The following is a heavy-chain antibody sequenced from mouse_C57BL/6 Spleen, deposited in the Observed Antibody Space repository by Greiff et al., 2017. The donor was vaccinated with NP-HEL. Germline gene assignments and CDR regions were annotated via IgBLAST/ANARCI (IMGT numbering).Heavy chain of an antibody. CDR3: ARFGLYRDGGY. J-gene: IGHJ2*01. CDR2: INPNNGGT. CDR1: GYTFTDYY. Sequence: EVQLQQSGPELVKPGASVKISCKASGYTFTDYYMNWVKQSHGKSLEWIGDINPNNGGTSYNQKFKGKATLTVDKSSSTAYMELRSLTSEDSAVYYCARFGLYRDGGYWGQGTTLTVSS. D-gene: IGHD1-1*01. V-gene: IGHV1-26*01.